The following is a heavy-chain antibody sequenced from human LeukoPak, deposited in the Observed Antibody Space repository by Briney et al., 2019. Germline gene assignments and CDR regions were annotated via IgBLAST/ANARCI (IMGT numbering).Heavy chain of an antibody. J-gene: IGHJ4*02. CDR2: IYYSGST. D-gene: IGHD3-22*01. CDR1: GGSISSSRYY. V-gene: IGHV4-39*01. CDR3: ARQDYYDSSGYYFDY. Sequence: SETLSLTCTVSGGSISSSRYYWGWIRQPPGKGLEWIGTIYYSGSTYYNPSLQSRVTISVDTSKNQFSLKLSSVTAADTAVYYCARQDYYDSSGYYFDYWGQGTLVTVSS.